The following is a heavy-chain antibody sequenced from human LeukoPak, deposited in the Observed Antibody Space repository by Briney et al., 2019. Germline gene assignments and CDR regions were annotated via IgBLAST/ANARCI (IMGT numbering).Heavy chain of an antibody. CDR3: ARQIALAGTTGFEF. D-gene: IGHD6-13*01. CDR1: GGSISSYY. CDR2: IYSTGST. V-gene: IGHV4-4*07. J-gene: IGHJ4*02. Sequence: SETLSLTCTVSGGSISSYYWSWIRQPAGKGLDWIGRIYSTGSTTYNPSLKSRVTISVDTSKNQFSLRLSALTAADAAVYYCARQIALAGTTGFEFWGQGALVTASS.